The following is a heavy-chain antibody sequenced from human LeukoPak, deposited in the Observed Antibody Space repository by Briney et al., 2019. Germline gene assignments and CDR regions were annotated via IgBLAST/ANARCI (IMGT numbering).Heavy chain of an antibody. CDR3: AGRGIAASNWFDP. Sequence: GASVKVSCKASGYTFTSYDINWVRQATGQGLEWMGWMNPNSGNTGYAQKFQGRVTITRNTSISTAYMELSSLRSEDTAVYYCAGRGIAASNWFDPWGQGTLVTVSS. V-gene: IGHV1-8*03. D-gene: IGHD6-13*01. CDR2: MNPNSGNT. CDR1: GYTFTSYD. J-gene: IGHJ5*02.